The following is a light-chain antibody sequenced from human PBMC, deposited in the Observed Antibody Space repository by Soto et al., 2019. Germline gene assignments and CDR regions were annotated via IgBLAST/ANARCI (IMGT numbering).Light chain of an antibody. V-gene: IGKV3D-15*01. CDR2: GAS. Sequence: EIVMTQSPATLSVSPGERATLSCRASQGVSTNLAWYQQKPGQAPRLLIFGASTRATGIPVRFSGSGSGTEFTLTISSLQSEDFAVYYCQQFNNWPRVTFGQGTRLVIK. J-gene: IGKJ5*01. CDR3: QQFNNWPRVT. CDR1: QGVSTN.